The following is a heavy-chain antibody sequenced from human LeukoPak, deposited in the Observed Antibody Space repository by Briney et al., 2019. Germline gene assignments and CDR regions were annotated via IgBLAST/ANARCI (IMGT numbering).Heavy chain of an antibody. J-gene: IGHJ6*02. CDR1: GFAFSSYA. V-gene: IGHV3-23*01. CDR2: ISGSGGST. D-gene: IGHD6-13*01. Sequence: GGSLRLSCAASGFAFSSYAMSWVRQAPGKGLEWVAAISGSGGSTYYADSVKGRFTISRDNSKNTLYLQMNSLRAEDTAVYYCARDASSSSWYGDYYYGMDVWGQGTTVTVSS. CDR3: ARDASSSSWYGDYYYGMDV.